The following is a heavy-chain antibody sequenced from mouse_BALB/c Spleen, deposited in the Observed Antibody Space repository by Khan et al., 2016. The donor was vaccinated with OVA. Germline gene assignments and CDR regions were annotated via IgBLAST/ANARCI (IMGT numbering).Heavy chain of an antibody. CDR3: ARTARIKY. D-gene: IGHD1-2*01. CDR2: ISYSGST. Sequence: VQLKQSGPGLVKPSQSLSLTCTVTGYSITSGYGWNWIRQLPGNKLEWMGYISYSGSTNYNPSLKSRISITRDTSKNQFFLQLNSETTEDTATYYCARTARIKYWGQGTTLTVSS. V-gene: IGHV3-2*02. J-gene: IGHJ2*01. CDR1: GYSITSGYG.